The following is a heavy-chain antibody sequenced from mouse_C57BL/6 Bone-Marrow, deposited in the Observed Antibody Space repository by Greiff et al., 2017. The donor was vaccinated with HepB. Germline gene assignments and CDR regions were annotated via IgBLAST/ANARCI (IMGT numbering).Heavy chain of an antibody. J-gene: IGHJ1*03. Sequence: QVQLKQSGPELVKPGASVKISCKASGYTFTDYYINWVKQRPGQGLEWIGWIYPGSGNTKYNEKFKGKATMTVDTSSSTAYMQLSSLTSEDSAVYFCASYYYGSSYAWYFEVWGTGTTVTVSS. CDR1: GYTFTDYY. CDR2: IYPGSGNT. CDR3: ASYYYGSSYAWYFEV. V-gene: IGHV1-84*01. D-gene: IGHD1-1*01.